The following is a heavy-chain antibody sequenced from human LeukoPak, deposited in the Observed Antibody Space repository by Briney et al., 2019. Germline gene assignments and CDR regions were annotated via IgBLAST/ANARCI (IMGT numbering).Heavy chain of an antibody. D-gene: IGHD6-19*01. Sequence: SGGSLRLSCAASGFTFDDYGMSWVRQAPGKGLEWGSGINWNGGSTGYADSVKCRFTISRDNAKNSLYLQMNSLRAEDTALYYCARDFSSSSGHDAFDIWGQGRMVTVSS. CDR1: GFTFDDYG. CDR3: ARDFSSSSGHDAFDI. V-gene: IGHV3-20*04. CDR2: INWNGGST. J-gene: IGHJ3*02.